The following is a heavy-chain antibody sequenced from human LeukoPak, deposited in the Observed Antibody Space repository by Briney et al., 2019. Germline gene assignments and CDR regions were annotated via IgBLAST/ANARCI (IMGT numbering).Heavy chain of an antibody. CDR1: GFTFSSYA. D-gene: IGHD6-19*01. CDR2: ISGSGGST. CDR3: AKDRIAVALGAGAQINRFDP. Sequence: GGSLRLSCAASGFTFSSYAMSWVRQAPGKGLEWVSAISGSGGSTYYADSVKGRFTISRDNSKNTLYLQMNSLRAEDTAVYYCAKDRIAVALGAGAQINRFDPWGQGTLVTVSS. V-gene: IGHV3-23*01. J-gene: IGHJ5*02.